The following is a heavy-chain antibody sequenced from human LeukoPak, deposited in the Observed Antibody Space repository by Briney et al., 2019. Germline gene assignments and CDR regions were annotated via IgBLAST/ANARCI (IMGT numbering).Heavy chain of an antibody. CDR1: GFTFSNYA. CDR2: IDSRRM. CDR3: AKGGGTSSSYYMDV. D-gene: IGHD2-15*01. J-gene: IGHJ6*03. Sequence: GGSLRLSCAASGFTFSNYAFNWVRQAPGKGLEWVSYIDSRRMYYADSVRGRFTISRDNSKNTLYLQMDTLRAEDTALYYCAKGGGTSSSYYMDVWGKGTPVTVSS. V-gene: IGHV3-23*05.